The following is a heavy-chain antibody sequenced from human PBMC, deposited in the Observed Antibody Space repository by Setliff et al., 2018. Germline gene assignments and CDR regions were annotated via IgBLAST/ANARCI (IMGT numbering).Heavy chain of an antibody. V-gene: IGHV3-48*01. CDR1: GFSFSNYG. D-gene: IGHD3-22*01. Sequence: GGSLRLSCVVSGFSFSNYGMTWVRQAPGKGLEWISYISTSSGTRYYADSVKGRFTISRDNANQSLYLQMNSLRAEDTAVYYCARLALAGYDSSGYYYALEYYYYMDGWGRGTRFAVAS. CDR3: ARLALAGYDSSGYYYALEYYYYMDG. J-gene: IGHJ6*03. CDR2: ISTSSGTR.